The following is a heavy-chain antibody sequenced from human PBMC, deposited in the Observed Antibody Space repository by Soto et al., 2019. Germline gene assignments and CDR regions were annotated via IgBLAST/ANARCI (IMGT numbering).Heavy chain of an antibody. CDR2: IYYSGST. CDR3: ARDQMDYYYYYGMDV. D-gene: IGHD2-8*01. J-gene: IGHJ6*02. V-gene: IGHV4-31*03. Sequence: QVQLQESGPGLVKPSQTLSLTCTVSGGSISSGGYYWSWIRQHPGKGLEWIGYIYYSGSTYYNPSLKSRITISVDTSKKQFSLKLSSVTAADTAVYYCARDQMDYYYYYGMDVWGQGTTVTVSS. CDR1: GGSISSGGYY.